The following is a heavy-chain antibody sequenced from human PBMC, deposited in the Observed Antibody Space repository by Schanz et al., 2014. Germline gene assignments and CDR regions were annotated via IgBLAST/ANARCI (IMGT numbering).Heavy chain of an antibody. Sequence: VQLVESGGGVVQPGGSLRLSCAASGFTFSSYSMNWVRQAPGKGLEWVSSISRSSSSIYYADSVKGRFTISRDNAKNSLYLQMHSLRAEDTAVYYCARGHYGLDVWGPGTSVTVSS. CDR2: ISRSSSSI. J-gene: IGHJ6*02. V-gene: IGHV3-21*01. CDR1: GFTFSSYS. CDR3: ARGHYGLDV. D-gene: IGHD3-10*01.